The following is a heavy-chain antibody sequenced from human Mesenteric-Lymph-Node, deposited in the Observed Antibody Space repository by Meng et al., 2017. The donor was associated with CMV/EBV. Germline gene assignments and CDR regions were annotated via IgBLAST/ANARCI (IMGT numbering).Heavy chain of an antibody. V-gene: IGHV1-18*04. D-gene: IGHD3-22*01. CDR1: GYTFTTHG. J-gene: IGHJ4*02. Sequence: SGYTFTTHGISWVRQAPGQGLEWMGWVSVYNSNTNYAQILQGRVTMTTDTSTSTAYMELRSLRSDDTAVYYCARVLAYYYDSSGYFDYWGQGTLVTVSS. CDR2: VSVYNSNT. CDR3: ARVLAYYYDSSGYFDY.